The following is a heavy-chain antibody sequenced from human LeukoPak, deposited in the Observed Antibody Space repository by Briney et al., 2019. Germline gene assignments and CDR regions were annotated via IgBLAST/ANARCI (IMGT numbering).Heavy chain of an antibody. D-gene: IGHD5-18*01. J-gene: IGHJ4*02. CDR2: IIPIFGTA. CDR1: GGTFSSYA. V-gene: IGHV1-69*13. CDR3: ARVRGWMIQLWSRRDDYFDY. Sequence: SVKVSCKASGGTFSSYAISWVRQAPGQGLEWMGGIIPIFGTANYAQKFQGRVTITADESTSTAYMELSSLRSEDTAVYYCARVRGWMIQLWSRRDDYFDYWGQGTLVTVSS.